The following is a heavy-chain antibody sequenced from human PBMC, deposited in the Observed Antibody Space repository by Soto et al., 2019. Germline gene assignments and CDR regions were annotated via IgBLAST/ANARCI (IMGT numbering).Heavy chain of an antibody. J-gene: IGHJ4*02. CDR2: IYYSGST. CDR3: AREHYYDSSGYYALND. Sequence: PSETPSLTCTVSGGSVSSGSYYWSWIRQPPGKGLEWIGYIYYSGSTNYNPSLKSRVTISVDTSKNQFSLKLSSVTAADTAVYYCAREHYYDSSGYYALNDWGQGTLVTVSS. V-gene: IGHV4-61*01. CDR1: GGSVSSGSYY. D-gene: IGHD3-22*01.